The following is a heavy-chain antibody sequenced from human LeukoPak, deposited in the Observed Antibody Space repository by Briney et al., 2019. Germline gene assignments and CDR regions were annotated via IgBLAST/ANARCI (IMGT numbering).Heavy chain of an antibody. J-gene: IGHJ6*03. CDR3: ARASGTEGGYYYYYYMDV. D-gene: IGHD1-26*01. CDR1: GGTFSSYA. Sequence: SVKVSCKASGGTFSSYAISWVRQAPGQGLEWMGGIIPIFGTANYAQEFQGRVTITADESTSTAYMELSSLRSEDTAVYYCARASGTEGGYYYYYYMDVWGKGTTVTVSS. V-gene: IGHV1-69*13. CDR2: IIPIFGTA.